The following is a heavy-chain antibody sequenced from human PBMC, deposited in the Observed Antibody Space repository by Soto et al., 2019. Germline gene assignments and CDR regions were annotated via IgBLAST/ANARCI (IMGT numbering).Heavy chain of an antibody. V-gene: IGHV3-30*03. Sequence: QVQLVESGGNMVQPGWSLTVSCAASGFTFNTFGMHWARQAPGKGLEWVAVISYDGSDECYADSVKGRFTISRDNSMNTLSLQMNSLSVDDTGVYYCARGPYYGSGTLDFWGQGTLVTVSS. J-gene: IGHJ4*02. CDR1: GFTFNTFG. D-gene: IGHD3-10*01. CDR3: ARGPYYGSGTLDF. CDR2: ISYDGSDE.